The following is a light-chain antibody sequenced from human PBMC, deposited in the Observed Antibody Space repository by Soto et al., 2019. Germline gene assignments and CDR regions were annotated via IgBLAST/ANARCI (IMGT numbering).Light chain of an antibody. Sequence: QSVLTHPASVSGSPGQSITISCAGTSSDVGAYKYVSWYQQNPGKAPQLIIYEVSSRPSGVSNRFSGSKSGNTASLTISGLQAEDEADYYCSSFTSATTLYVFGSGTKVTVL. J-gene: IGLJ1*01. CDR3: SSFTSATTLYV. CDR2: EVS. CDR1: SSDVGAYKY. V-gene: IGLV2-14*01.